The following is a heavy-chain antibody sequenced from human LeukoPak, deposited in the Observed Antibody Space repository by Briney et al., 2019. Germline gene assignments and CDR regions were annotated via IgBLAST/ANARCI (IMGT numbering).Heavy chain of an antibody. J-gene: IGHJ4*02. Sequence: ASVKVSCKVSGYTLTELSMHWVRQAPGKGLEWMGGFDPEDGETIYAQKFQGRVTMTEDTSTDTAHMELSSLRSEDTAVYYCATKLPYDFWSGYMIWGQGTLVTVSS. CDR1: GYTLTELS. D-gene: IGHD3-3*01. CDR3: ATKLPYDFWSGYMI. V-gene: IGHV1-24*01. CDR2: FDPEDGET.